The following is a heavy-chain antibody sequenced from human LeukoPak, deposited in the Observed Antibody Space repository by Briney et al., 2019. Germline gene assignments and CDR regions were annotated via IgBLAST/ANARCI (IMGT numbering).Heavy chain of an antibody. Sequence: GGALRLSCAASGFTFSSYSMNWVRQAPGMGLEWVSSISSSSSYIYYADSVKGRFTISRDNAKNSLYLQMNSLRAEDTAVYYCAREGVTMVRGVILDYWGQGTLVTVSS. CDR3: AREGVTMVRGVILDY. J-gene: IGHJ4*02. D-gene: IGHD3-10*01. CDR1: GFTFSSYS. CDR2: ISSSSSYI. V-gene: IGHV3-21*01.